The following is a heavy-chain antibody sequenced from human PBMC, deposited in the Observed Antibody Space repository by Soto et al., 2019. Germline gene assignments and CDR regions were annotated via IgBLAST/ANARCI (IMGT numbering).Heavy chain of an antibody. V-gene: IGHV3-9*01. J-gene: IGHJ6*02. CDR2: ISWNSGTI. Sequence: EVPVVESGGGLVQPGRSLRLSCAASGFSFDDYAMHWVRQAPGKGLEWVSGISWNSGTIGYADSVKGRFTISRDNAKNSLYLQMNSLRAEDTASYYCAKSTGGTANGMGVWGQGTTVTVSS. CDR3: AKSTGGTANGMGV. D-gene: IGHD2-8*02. CDR1: GFSFDDYA.